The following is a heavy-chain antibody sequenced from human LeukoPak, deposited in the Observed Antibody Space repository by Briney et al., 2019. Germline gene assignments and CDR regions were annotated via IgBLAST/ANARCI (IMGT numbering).Heavy chain of an antibody. CDR1: VYTFTGYY. CDR2: INPNSGGT. D-gene: IGHD6-13*01. V-gene: IGHV1-2*02. Sequence: ASVKVSCKASVYTFTGYYMHWVRQAPGQGLEWMGWINPNSGGTNYAQKFQGRVTMTRDTSISTAYMELSRLRSDDTAVYYCARRPGIAAAGSAFDIWGQGTMVTVSS. J-gene: IGHJ3*02. CDR3: ARRPGIAAAGSAFDI.